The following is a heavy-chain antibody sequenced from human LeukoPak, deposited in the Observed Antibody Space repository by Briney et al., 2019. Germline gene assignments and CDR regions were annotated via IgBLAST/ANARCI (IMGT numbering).Heavy chain of an antibody. Sequence: PSETLSLTCTVSGGSIGSYYWSWIRQPPGKGLEWIGYIYYSGSTNYNPSLKSRVTISVDTSKNQFSLKLSSVTAADTAVYYCARGLATPRYWGQGTLVTVSS. CDR1: GGSIGSYY. V-gene: IGHV4-59*01. D-gene: IGHD2-15*01. CDR2: IYYSGST. CDR3: ARGLATPRY. J-gene: IGHJ4*02.